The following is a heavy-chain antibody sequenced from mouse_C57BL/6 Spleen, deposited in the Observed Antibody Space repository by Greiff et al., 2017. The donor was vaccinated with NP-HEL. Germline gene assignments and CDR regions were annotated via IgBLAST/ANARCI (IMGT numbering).Heavy chain of an antibody. CDR2: ISDGGSYT. Sequence: VQLKESGGGLVKPGGSLKLSCAASGFTFSSYAMSWVRQTPEKRLEWVATISDGGSYTYYPDNVKGRFTISRDNAKNNLYLQMSHLKSEDTAMYYCARDGPGYGSSYDYWGQGTTLTVSS. V-gene: IGHV5-4*01. CDR1: GFTFSSYA. J-gene: IGHJ2*01. D-gene: IGHD1-1*01. CDR3: ARDGPGYGSSYDY.